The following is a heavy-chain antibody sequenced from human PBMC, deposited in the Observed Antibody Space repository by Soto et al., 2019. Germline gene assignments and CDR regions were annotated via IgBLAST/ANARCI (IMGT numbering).Heavy chain of an antibody. Sequence: SLRLSCAASGFTFSSYAMHWVRQAPGKGLEWVAVISYDGSNKYYADSVKGRFTISRDNSKNTLYLQMNSLRAEDTAVYYCARGNNKRGYMYYFDYWGQGTRVTVAS. V-gene: IGHV3-30-3*01. D-gene: IGHD5-18*01. CDR2: ISYDGSNK. CDR3: ARGNNKRGYMYYFDY. CDR1: GFTFSSYA. J-gene: IGHJ4*02.